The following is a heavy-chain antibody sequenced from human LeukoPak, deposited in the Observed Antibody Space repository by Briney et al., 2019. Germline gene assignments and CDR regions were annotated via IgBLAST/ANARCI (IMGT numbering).Heavy chain of an antibody. D-gene: IGHD1-26*01. CDR2: INPNSGGT. CDR3: ASQGDSGSYAFDY. CDR1: GYTFTGYY. J-gene: IGHJ4*02. V-gene: IGHV1-2*02. Sequence: ASVKVSCKASGYTFTGYYMHWVRQAPGQGLKWMGWINPNSGGTNYAQKFQGRVTMTRDTSISTAYMELSRLRSEDTAVYYCASQGDSGSYAFDYWGQGTLVTVSS.